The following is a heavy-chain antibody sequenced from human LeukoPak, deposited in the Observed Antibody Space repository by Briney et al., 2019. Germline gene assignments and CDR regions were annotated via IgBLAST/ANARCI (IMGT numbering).Heavy chain of an antibody. V-gene: IGHV3-30*02. D-gene: IGHD3-3*01. CDR3: AKYFTIFGVVNYYYMDV. Sequence: GGSLRLSCAASGFTFSSYGMHWVRQAPGKGLEWVAFIRYDGSNKHYADSVKGRFTISRDNSKNTLYLQMNSLRAEDTAVYYCAKYFTIFGVVNYYYMDVCGKGTTVTVSS. J-gene: IGHJ6*03. CDR2: IRYDGSNK. CDR1: GFTFSSYG.